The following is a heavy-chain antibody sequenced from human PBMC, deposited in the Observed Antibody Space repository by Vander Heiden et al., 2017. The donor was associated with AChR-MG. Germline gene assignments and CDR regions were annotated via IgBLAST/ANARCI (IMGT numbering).Heavy chain of an antibody. CDR3: AKDDRGSSGYDPLDY. D-gene: IGHD5-12*01. CDR1: GFSFSNYV. V-gene: IGHV3-23*01. Sequence: EVQLLESGGGLVQPGGSLRLSCAASGFSFSNYVLSWVRQAPGKGLEWVSTISDSGGSTYYADSVKGRFTISRDNSKNTLYLQMNSLRAEDTAVYYCAKDDRGSSGYDPLDYWGQRTMGTVS. J-gene: IGHJ4*02. CDR2: ISDSGGST.